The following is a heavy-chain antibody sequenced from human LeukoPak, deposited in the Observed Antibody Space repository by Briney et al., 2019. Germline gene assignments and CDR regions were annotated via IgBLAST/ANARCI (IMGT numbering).Heavy chain of an antibody. D-gene: IGHD3-10*01. CDR3: ARALYGSGTPFDY. CDR1: GGSFSGYY. Sequence: SETLSLTCAVYGGSFSGYYWSWIRQPPGKGLEWIGYIYYSGSTYYNPSLKSRVTISVDTSKNQFSLKLSSVTAADTAVYYCARALYGSGTPFDYWGQGTLVTVSS. J-gene: IGHJ4*02. V-gene: IGHV4-30-4*01. CDR2: IYYSGST.